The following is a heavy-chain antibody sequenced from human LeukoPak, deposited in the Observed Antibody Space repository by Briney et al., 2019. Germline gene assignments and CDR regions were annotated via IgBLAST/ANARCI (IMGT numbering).Heavy chain of an antibody. CDR1: GYSISSGYY. V-gene: IGHV4-61*01. CDR2: IYYSGST. CDR3: ARGGQRELLFLDY. J-gene: IGHJ4*02. Sequence: SETLSLTCTVSGYSISSGYYWGWIRQPPGKGLEWIGYIYYSGSTNYNPSLKSRVTISVDTSKNQFFLKLSSVIAADTAVYYCARGGQRELLFLDYWGQGTLVTVSS. D-gene: IGHD1-26*01.